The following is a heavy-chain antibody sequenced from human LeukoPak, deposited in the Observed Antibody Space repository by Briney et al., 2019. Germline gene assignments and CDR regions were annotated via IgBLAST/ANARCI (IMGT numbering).Heavy chain of an antibody. CDR3: ARHYKYDSSGLGGFDY. CDR1: GFTFSTYG. V-gene: IGHV3-33*01. D-gene: IGHD3-22*01. CDR2: IWYDGSNK. J-gene: IGHJ4*02. Sequence: GGSLRLSCEASGFTFSTYGMHWDRQAPGKGLEWVAFIWYDGSNKDYADSVKGRFTISRDNSKNTLYLQMNSLRAEDTAVYYCARHYKYDSSGLGGFDYWGQGTLVTVSS.